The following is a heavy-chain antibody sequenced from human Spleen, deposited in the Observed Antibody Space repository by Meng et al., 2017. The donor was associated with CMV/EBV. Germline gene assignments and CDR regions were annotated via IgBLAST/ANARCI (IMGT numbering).Heavy chain of an antibody. D-gene: IGHD6-6*01. J-gene: IGHJ4*02. CDR2: TIPFFGTP. V-gene: IGHV1-69*05. CDR1: GTFSRYV. CDR3: ARAVEYSSSSPLYYFDY. Sequence: GTFSRYVMSWVRQAPGQGLEWVGGTIPFFGTPMYAQKFQGRVTFTTDESATTAYMELSSLRSEDTAVYYCARAVEYSSSSPLYYFDYWGQGTLVTVSS.